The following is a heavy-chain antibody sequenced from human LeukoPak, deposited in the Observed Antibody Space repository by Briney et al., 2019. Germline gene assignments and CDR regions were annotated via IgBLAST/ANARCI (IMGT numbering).Heavy chain of an antibody. J-gene: IGHJ2*01. CDR3: ARGVGGPGDFDL. Sequence: ASVKVSCKASGYTFTGYYMHWVRQATGQGLEWMGWMNPNSGNTGYAQKFQGRVTMTRNTSISTAYMELSSLRSEDTAVYYCARGVGGPGDFDLWGRGTLVTVSS. D-gene: IGHD1-26*01. V-gene: IGHV1-8*02. CDR1: GYTFTGYY. CDR2: MNPNSGNT.